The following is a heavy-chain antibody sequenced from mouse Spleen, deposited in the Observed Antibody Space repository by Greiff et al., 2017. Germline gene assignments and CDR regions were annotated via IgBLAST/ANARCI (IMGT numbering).Heavy chain of an antibody. CDR1: GFTFSDYY. J-gene: IGHJ3*01. D-gene: IGHD1-1*01. Sequence: EVHLVESEGGLVQPGSSMKLSCTASGFTFSDYYMAWVRQVPEKGLEWVANINYDGSSTYYLDSLKSRFIISRDNAKNILYLQMSSLKSEDTATYYCAREDHYYDGSYGFAYWGQGTLVTVSA. V-gene: IGHV5-16*01. CDR3: AREDHYYDGSYGFAY. CDR2: INYDGSST.